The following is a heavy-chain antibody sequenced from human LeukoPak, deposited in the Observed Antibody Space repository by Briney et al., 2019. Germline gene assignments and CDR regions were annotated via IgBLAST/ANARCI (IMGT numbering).Heavy chain of an antibody. J-gene: IGHJ5*02. V-gene: IGHV4-34*01. D-gene: IGHD3-10*01. CDR1: GGSFSDYY. CDR2: INHSGTT. CDR3: ARGRNYGSGRYRGAMWAWFDP. Sequence: SEALSLTCAVYGGSFSDYYWSWIRQPPGKGLEWIGEINHSGTTNYNPSLKSRVTISEDTSKKRFSLQLSSVTAADTAVYFCARGRNYGSGRYRGAMWAWFDPWGQGTLVTVSS.